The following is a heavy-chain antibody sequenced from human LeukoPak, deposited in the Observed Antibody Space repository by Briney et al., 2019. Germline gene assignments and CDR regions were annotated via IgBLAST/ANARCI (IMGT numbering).Heavy chain of an antibody. D-gene: IGHD3-22*01. CDR1: GYTFTNYD. V-gene: IGHV1-8*01. CDR2: MNPNSGNT. Sequence: ASVKVSCKASGYTFTNYDINWMRQATGQGLEWMGWMNPNSGNTGYAQKFQGRVTMTRNTSISTAYMELSSLRSEDTAVYYCARGPNYYDSSGYYVPPYYYYGMDVWGQGTTVTVSS. CDR3: ARGPNYYDSSGYYVPPYYYYGMDV. J-gene: IGHJ6*02.